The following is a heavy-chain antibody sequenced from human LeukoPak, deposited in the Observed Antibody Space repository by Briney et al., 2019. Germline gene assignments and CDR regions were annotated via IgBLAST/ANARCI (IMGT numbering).Heavy chain of an antibody. Sequence: GASVKVSCKASGGTFSSYAISWVRQAPGQGLEWMGGIIPIFGTANYAQKFQGRVTITTDESTSTAYMELSSLRSEDTAVYYCARGPGIAAAGTNDYWGQGTLVTVSS. CDR1: GGTFSSYA. D-gene: IGHD6-13*01. CDR2: IIPIFGTA. V-gene: IGHV1-69*05. CDR3: ARGPGIAAAGTNDY. J-gene: IGHJ4*02.